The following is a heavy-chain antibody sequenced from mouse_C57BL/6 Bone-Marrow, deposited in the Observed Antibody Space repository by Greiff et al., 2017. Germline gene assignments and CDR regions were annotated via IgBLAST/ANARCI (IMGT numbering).Heavy chain of an antibody. D-gene: IGHD2-2*01. V-gene: IGHV5-16*01. Sequence: EVQLVESEGGLVQPGSSMKLSCTASGFTFSDYYMAWVRQVPEKGLEWVANINYDGSSTYYLDSLKSRFIISRDNAKNILYLQMSSLKSEDTATYYCARNLLWFSYAMDYWGQGTSVTVSS. J-gene: IGHJ4*01. CDR1: GFTFSDYY. CDR3: ARNLLWFSYAMDY. CDR2: INYDGSST.